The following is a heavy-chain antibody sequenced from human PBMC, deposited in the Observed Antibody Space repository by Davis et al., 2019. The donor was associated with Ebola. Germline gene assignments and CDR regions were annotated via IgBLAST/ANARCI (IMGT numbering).Heavy chain of an antibody. D-gene: IGHD1-1*01. Sequence: GESLKISCAASGFTFSSDAMSWVRQAPGKGLEWVSVISATGGSTYYADSVKGRFTISRDNSKNTLYMEINSLRAEDTALYYCAKSAGTPGWFGPWGQGTLVTVSS. CDR2: ISATGGST. V-gene: IGHV3-23*01. J-gene: IGHJ5*02. CDR1: GFTFSSDA. CDR3: AKSAGTPGWFGP.